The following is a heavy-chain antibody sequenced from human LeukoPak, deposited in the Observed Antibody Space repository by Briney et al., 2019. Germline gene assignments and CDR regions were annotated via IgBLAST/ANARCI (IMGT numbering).Heavy chain of an antibody. CDR1: GDSISTNHW. J-gene: IGHJ5*02. CDR2: IYYNGSI. D-gene: IGHD1-1*01. Sequence: SETLSLTCAVSGDSISTNHWWSWVRQPPGKGLEWIGYIYYNGSINYNPSLKSRVTISVDTSKNQFSLKLSSVTAADTAVYYCARGRYNWKFGWFDPWGQGTLVTVSS. V-gene: IGHV4-59*11. CDR3: ARGRYNWKFGWFDP.